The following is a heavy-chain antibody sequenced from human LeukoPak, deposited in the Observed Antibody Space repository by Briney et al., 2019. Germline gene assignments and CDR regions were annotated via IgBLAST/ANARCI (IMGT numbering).Heavy chain of an antibody. CDR2: ISSSGSTI. CDR3: ARERVDSYGFEYFDY. V-gene: IGHV3-48*03. J-gene: IGHJ4*02. CDR1: GFTFSSYE. D-gene: IGHD5-18*01. Sequence: PGGSLRLSCAASGFTFSSYEMNWVRQAPGKGLEWVSYISSSGSTIYYADSAKGRFTISRDNAKNSLYLQMNSLRAEDTAVYYCARERVDSYGFEYFDYWGQGTLVTVSS.